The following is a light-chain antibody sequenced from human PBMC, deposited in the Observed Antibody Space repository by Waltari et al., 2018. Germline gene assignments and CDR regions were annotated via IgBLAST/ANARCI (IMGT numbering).Light chain of an antibody. CDR2: VNSDGSH. J-gene: IGLJ3*02. CDR3: QTGGHGTWV. Sequence: QLVLTQSPSASASPGASVKLTCTLSSGHSSNVIAWLQQRPEKGPRYLMKVNSDGSHNKGDEIPDRFSGSSSGAERYLTISSLQSEDEGDYYCQTGGHGTWVFGGGTKLTVL. CDR1: SGHSSNV. V-gene: IGLV4-69*01.